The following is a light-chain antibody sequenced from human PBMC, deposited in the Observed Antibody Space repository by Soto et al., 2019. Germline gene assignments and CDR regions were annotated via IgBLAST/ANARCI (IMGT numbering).Light chain of an antibody. V-gene: IGKV1-33*01. CDR1: QDITNY. Sequence: DIPMTQSPSSLSASIRDRVTITCQASQDITNYLHWYQQQPGKAPKLLIYDASNLETGVPSRFSGSGSGTDFTFTISSLQPEDIATYYCQQYDNLPLTFGGGTKVEIK. CDR2: DAS. J-gene: IGKJ4*01. CDR3: QQYDNLPLT.